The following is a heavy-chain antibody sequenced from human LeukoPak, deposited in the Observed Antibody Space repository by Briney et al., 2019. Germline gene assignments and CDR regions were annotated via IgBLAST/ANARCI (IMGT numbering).Heavy chain of an antibody. D-gene: IGHD3-3*01. CDR2: IYYSGST. V-gene: IGHV4-59*08. J-gene: IGHJ5*02. Sequence: PSETLSLTRTVSGGSISSYYWSWIRQPPGKGLEWIGYIYYSGSTNYNPSLKSRVTITVDTSKNQFSLQLSSVTAADTAVYYCARLFFVIDTWGQGTLVTVSS. CDR3: ARLFFVIDT. CDR1: GGSISSYY.